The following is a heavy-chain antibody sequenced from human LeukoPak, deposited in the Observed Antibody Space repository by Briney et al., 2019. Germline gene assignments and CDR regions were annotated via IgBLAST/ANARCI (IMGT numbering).Heavy chain of an antibody. CDR2: INPSSGGT. CDR1: GYTFTGYY. J-gene: IGHJ3*02. D-gene: IGHD2-15*01. Sequence: ASVKVSCKASGYTFTGYYMHWVRQAPGQGLEWMGRINPSSGGTNYAQKFQGRVIMTRDTSISTAYMELSRLRSDDTAVYYCASPYLGYCSGGSCYVDAFDIWGQGTMVTVSS. V-gene: IGHV1-2*06. CDR3: ASPYLGYCSGGSCYVDAFDI.